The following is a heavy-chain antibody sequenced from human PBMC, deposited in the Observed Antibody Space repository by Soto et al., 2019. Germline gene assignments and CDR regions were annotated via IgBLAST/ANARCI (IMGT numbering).Heavy chain of an antibody. D-gene: IGHD3-10*01. CDR1: GYSFTSYW. J-gene: IGHJ6*02. CDR2: IDPSDSYT. CDR3: ASYGSAAPSGIDA. Sequence: PGESLKISCKGSGYSFTSYWSSWVRQMPGKGLEWMGRIDPSDSYTNYSPSFQGHVTISADKSISTAYLQWSSLKASDTAMYYCASYGSAAPSGIDAWGQDTNLTISS. V-gene: IGHV5-10-1*01.